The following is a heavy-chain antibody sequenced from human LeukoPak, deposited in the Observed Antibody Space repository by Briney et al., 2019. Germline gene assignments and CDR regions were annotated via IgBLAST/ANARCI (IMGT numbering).Heavy chain of an antibody. CDR2: ISRSGGTI. J-gene: IGHJ6*02. D-gene: IGHD4-17*01. V-gene: IGHV3-11*01. Sequence: GGSLRLSCPPSEFTFIDYYMSWIRQAPGKGLGGVSYISRSGGTIYYADSVKGRFTISRDNAKNSLYLQMNCLRAEDTAVYYCARDGSYGDYGIYYYYGMDVWAKGPRSPSP. CDR1: EFTFIDYY. CDR3: ARDGSYGDYGIYYYYGMDV.